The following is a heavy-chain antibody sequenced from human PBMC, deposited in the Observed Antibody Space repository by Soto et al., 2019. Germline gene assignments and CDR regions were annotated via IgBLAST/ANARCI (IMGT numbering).Heavy chain of an antibody. J-gene: IGHJ3*02. D-gene: IGHD6-13*01. CDR3: ATDDSSRQIDAFDI. V-gene: IGHV1-18*01. Sequence: ASVKVSCKASGYTFTSYCISWVRQAPGQGLEWMGWISAYNGNTNYAQKLQGRVTMTTDTSTSTAYMELRSLRSDDTAVYYCATDDSSRQIDAFDIWGQGTMVTVSS. CDR2: ISAYNGNT. CDR1: GYTFTSYC.